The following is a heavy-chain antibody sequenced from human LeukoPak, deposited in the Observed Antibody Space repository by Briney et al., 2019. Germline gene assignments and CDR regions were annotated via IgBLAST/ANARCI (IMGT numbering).Heavy chain of an antibody. Sequence: SETLSPTCTVSGGSITGYHWSWIRQPPGKGLEWIGYIYSSEPTNCKHSLKSRVTISADTAKNQCSLKLTSVTAADTAIYYCARRNDFDIWGQGTMVTVSS. CDR3: ARRNDFDI. J-gene: IGHJ3*02. V-gene: IGHV4-4*08. CDR1: GGSITGYH. CDR2: IYSSEPT.